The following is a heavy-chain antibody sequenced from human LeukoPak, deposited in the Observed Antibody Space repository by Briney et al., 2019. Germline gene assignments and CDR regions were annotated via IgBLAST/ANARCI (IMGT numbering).Heavy chain of an antibody. V-gene: IGHV3-49*04. J-gene: IGHJ4*02. CDR1: GFTFSSYA. Sequence: GGSLRLSCAASGFTFSSYAMSWVRQAPGKGLEWVGFIRSKAYGGTTEYAASVKGRFTISRDDAKSIAYLQMNSLKTEDTAVYYCTRYRSRSQYYFDYWGQGTLVTVSS. CDR3: TRYRSRSQYYFDY. CDR2: IRSKAYGGTT. D-gene: IGHD2-15*01.